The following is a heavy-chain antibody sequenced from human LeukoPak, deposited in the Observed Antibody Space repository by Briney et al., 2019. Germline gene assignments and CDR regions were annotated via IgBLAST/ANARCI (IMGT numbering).Heavy chain of an antibody. V-gene: IGHV4-59*01. Sequence: TLSLTFTVSGGSISAYYWSWIRQPPGEGLEWIGYIHYSGTTNYYPSLKSRVTIALDTSKNQFSLKLNSVTAADTAVYYCARFGTSSSRFFDQWGQGTLVTVSP. CDR3: ARFGTSSSRFFDQ. CDR1: GGSISAYY. CDR2: IHYSGTT. D-gene: IGHD6-6*01. J-gene: IGHJ4*02.